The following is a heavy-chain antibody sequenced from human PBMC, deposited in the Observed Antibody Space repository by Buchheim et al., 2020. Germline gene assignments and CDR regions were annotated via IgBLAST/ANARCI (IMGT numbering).Heavy chain of an antibody. J-gene: IGHJ6*02. CDR1: GGSISSGGYY. Sequence: QVQLQESGPGLVKPSQTLSLTCTVSGGSISSGGYYWSWIRQHPGKGLERIGYIYYSGSTYYNPYLKSRVTISVDTSKNQFYLKLSSVTAADTAVYYCARTSPNDYVWGSYRTNYGMDVWGQGTT. D-gene: IGHD3-16*02. V-gene: IGHV4-31*03. CDR2: IYYSGST. CDR3: ARTSPNDYVWGSYRTNYGMDV.